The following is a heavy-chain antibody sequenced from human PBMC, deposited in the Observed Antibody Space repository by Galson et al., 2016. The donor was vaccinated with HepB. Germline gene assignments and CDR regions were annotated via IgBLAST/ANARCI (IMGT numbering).Heavy chain of an antibody. Sequence: LRLSCAASGFTFSDYAMGWVRQAPGKGLVWVSRIHSDGSTTSYADSVKGRFTVSRDKAKNTLYMQMNSLRAEDTAVYYCARESPTTAGAFDIWGQGTMVTVSS. D-gene: IGHD4-17*01. CDR1: GFTFSDYA. CDR3: ARESPTTAGAFDI. CDR2: IHSDGSTT. V-gene: IGHV3-74*01. J-gene: IGHJ3*02.